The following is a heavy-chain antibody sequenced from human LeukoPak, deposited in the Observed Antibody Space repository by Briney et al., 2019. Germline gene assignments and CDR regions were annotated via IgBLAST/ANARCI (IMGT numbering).Heavy chain of an antibody. CDR3: ARTVPPTVTIQNVFDY. V-gene: IGHV4-39*01. J-gene: IGHJ4*02. CDR1: GGSISSGSYY. D-gene: IGHD4-17*01. CDR2: ISYSGST. Sequence: SETLSLTCTVSGGSISSGSYYWGWIRQPPGKGLEWIGSISYSGSTYYNPSLKSRVTISVDTSKNQFSLKMNSVTAADTAVYYCARTVPPTVTIQNVFDYWGQGTLVTVSS.